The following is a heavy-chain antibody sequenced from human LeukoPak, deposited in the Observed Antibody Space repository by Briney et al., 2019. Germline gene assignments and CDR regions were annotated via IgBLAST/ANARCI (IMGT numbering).Heavy chain of an antibody. Sequence: GESLKISCKGSGYSFTSSSIGWGRQMPGKGLEWMGIIYPGDSDTRSSPSFQGQVTISADRSISTAYLQWSSLKASDSAMDYCASGGGQWHSDYWGQGTLVTVSS. D-gene: IGHD6-19*01. J-gene: IGHJ4*02. CDR1: GYSFTSSS. CDR3: ASGGGQWHSDY. V-gene: IGHV5-51*01. CDR2: IYPGDSDT.